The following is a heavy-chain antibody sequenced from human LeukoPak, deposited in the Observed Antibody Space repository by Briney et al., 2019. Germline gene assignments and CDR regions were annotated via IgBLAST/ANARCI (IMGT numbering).Heavy chain of an antibody. J-gene: IGHJ4*02. CDR2: ISSSSSTI. Sequence: GGSLRLSCAASGFAFNSYSMNWVRQAPGKGMEWVSYISSSSSTIYYADSVKGRFTISRDNSKNTLYLQMNSLRAEDTAVYYCAKIAAAVMRAFDYWGQGTLVTVSS. CDR3: AKIAAAVMRAFDY. D-gene: IGHD6-13*01. CDR1: GFAFNSYS. V-gene: IGHV3-48*01.